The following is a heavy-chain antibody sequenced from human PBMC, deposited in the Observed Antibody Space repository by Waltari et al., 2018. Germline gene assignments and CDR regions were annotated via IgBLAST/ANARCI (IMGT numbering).Heavy chain of an antibody. J-gene: IGHJ4*02. D-gene: IGHD1-26*01. CDR3: ATVGSGGSRGSTDY. V-gene: IGHV3-66*02. Sequence: EVQLVESGGGLVQPGGSLRLSCEASGFTVSSNYMSWVRQAPGKVLEWVSVIYSGGSTYYADSVKGRFTISRDNSKNTLYLQMNSLRAEDTAVYYCATVGSGGSRGSTDYWGQGTLVTVSS. CDR2: IYSGGST. CDR1: GFTVSSNY.